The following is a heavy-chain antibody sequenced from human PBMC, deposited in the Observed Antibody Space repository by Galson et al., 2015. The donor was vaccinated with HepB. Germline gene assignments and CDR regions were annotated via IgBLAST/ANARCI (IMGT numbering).Heavy chain of an antibody. Sequence: SLRLSCAASEFTFSDYGMHWVRQAPGKGLEWVALIWKDGTNKYYADSVKGRFTISRDNSENTLYLQMNSLRAEDSAVYYCVRGVRNGWYYFDYWGPGAQVTVSS. CDR3: VRGVRNGWYYFDY. J-gene: IGHJ4*02. CDR1: EFTFSDYG. V-gene: IGHV3-33*01. D-gene: IGHD6-19*01. CDR2: IWKDGTNK.